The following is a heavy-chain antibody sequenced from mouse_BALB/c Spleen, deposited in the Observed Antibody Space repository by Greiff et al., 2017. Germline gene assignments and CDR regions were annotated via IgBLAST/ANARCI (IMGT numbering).Heavy chain of an antibody. J-gene: IGHJ4*01. CDR1: GFSLTGYG. D-gene: IGHD1-1*01. Sequence: QVQLKESGPGLVAPSQSLSITCTVSGFSLTGYGVNWVRQPPGKGLEWLGMIWGDGSTDYNSALKSRLSISKDNSKSQVFLKMNSLQTDDTARYYCASHLYYRPMDYWGQGTSVTVSS. V-gene: IGHV2-6-7*01. CDR2: IWGDGST. CDR3: ASHLYYRPMDY.